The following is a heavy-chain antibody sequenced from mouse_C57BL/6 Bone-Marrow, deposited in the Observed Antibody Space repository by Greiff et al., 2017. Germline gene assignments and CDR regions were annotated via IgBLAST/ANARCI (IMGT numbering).Heavy chain of an antibody. CDR2: IDPSDSET. CDR3: ARQRELLRRLYAMDY. CDR1: GYTFTSYW. Sequence: QVQLQQPGAELVRPGSSVKLSCKASGYTFTSYWMHWVKQRPIQGLEWIGNIDPSDSETHYNQKFKDKATLTVDTSSSTAYMQLSSLTSEDSAVYYCARQRELLRRLYAMDYWGQGTSVTVAS. V-gene: IGHV1-52*01. J-gene: IGHJ4*01. D-gene: IGHD1-1*01.